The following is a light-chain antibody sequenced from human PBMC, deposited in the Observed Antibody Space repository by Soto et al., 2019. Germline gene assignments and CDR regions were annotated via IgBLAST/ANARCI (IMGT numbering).Light chain of an antibody. CDR3: QQYNNYWM. CDR2: KAS. J-gene: IGKJ1*01. Sequence: DIHMTQYPSTLSASVGDRVTITCRASQSIDHWLAWFQQKPGKAPKLLIYKASTLETGVPSRFSGSGFGTEFTLTISGLQPDDFATYYCQQYNNYWMFGQGTKVEIK. V-gene: IGKV1-5*03. CDR1: QSIDHW.